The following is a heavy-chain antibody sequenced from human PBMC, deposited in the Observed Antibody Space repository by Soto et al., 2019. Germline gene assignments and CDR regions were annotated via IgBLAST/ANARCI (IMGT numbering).Heavy chain of an antibody. V-gene: IGHV4-30-4*01. J-gene: IGHJ4*02. CDR3: ATMGTPATGLYFFDY. D-gene: IGHD2-15*01. Sequence: PSETLSLTCAVYGGSFSSGNYYWSWIRQPPGKGLEWIGFISYSGSTYYSTSLKSRVTISVDTSKSQFSLNLSFVTAADTAVYYCATMGTPATGLYFFDYWGQGSLVTVSS. CDR1: GGSFSSGNYY. CDR2: ISYSGST.